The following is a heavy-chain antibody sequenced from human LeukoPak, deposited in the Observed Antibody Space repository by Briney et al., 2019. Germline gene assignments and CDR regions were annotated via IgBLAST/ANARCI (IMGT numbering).Heavy chain of an antibody. D-gene: IGHD6-6*01. Sequence: AGGSLRLSCAASGFTFSAYNMNWVHQAPGKGLEWVSCISGSSSYIYYADSVRGRFTISRDNAKNSLYLQMDSLRAEDTAVYFCAYAAQIDYCGQGTLVTVSS. V-gene: IGHV3-21*01. CDR1: GFTFSAYN. CDR3: AYAAQIDY. CDR2: ISGSSSYI. J-gene: IGHJ4*02.